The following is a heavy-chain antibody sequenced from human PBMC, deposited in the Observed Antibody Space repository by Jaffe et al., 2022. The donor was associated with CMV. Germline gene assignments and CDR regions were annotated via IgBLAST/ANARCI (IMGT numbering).Heavy chain of an antibody. CDR3: ARDLVRNSGWYYALDL. J-gene: IGHJ3*01. CDR1: GFTVSDNY. CDR2: LYSGGKT. Sequence: EVQLVETGGGLIQPGGSLRLSCAASGFTVSDNYMSWVRQAPGKGLEWVSVLYSGGKTYYEDSVKGRFTISRDDSKNTLYLQMNSLRAEDTAVYYCARDLVRNSGWYYALDLWGQGTMVTVSS. V-gene: IGHV3-53*02. D-gene: IGHD6-19*01.